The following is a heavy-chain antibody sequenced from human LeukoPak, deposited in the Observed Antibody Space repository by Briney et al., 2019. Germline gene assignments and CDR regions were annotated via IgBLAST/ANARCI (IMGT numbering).Heavy chain of an antibody. V-gene: IGHV3-9*01. CDR3: AKDGDSSGWYNWFDP. J-gene: IGHJ5*02. Sequence: SLRLSCAASGFTFDDYAMHWVRQAPGKVLEWVSGISWNSGSIGYADSVKGRFTISRDNAKNSLYLHMNSLRDEDTALYYCAKDGDSSGWYNWFDPWGQGTLVTVSS. CDR2: ISWNSGSI. CDR1: GFTFDDYA. D-gene: IGHD6-19*01.